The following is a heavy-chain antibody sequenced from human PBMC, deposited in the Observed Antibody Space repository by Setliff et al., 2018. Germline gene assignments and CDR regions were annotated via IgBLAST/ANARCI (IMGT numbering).Heavy chain of an antibody. D-gene: IGHD2-2*01. CDR1: GGSFNVYF. Sequence: SETLSLTCAVYGGSFNVYFWSWIRQPPGKGLEWIGEISHSGSTNYNPSLKSRVTMSVDKSKNQFSLKLKSVTAADTAVYYLRLAHCNDTSCEEALDYWSQGTLVTSPQ. CDR3: RLAHCNDTSCEEALDY. CDR2: ISHSGST. V-gene: IGHV4-34*01. J-gene: IGHJ4*02.